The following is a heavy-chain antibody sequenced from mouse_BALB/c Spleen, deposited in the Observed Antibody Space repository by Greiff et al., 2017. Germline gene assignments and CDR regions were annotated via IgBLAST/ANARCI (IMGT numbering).Heavy chain of an antibody. CDR2: IYPGNVNT. J-gene: IGHJ3*01. V-gene: IGHV1S56*01. Sequence: QVQLKESGPELVKPGASVRISCKASGYTFTSYYIHWVKQRPGQGLEWIGWIYPGNVNTKYNEKFKGKATLTADKSSSTAYMQLSSLTSEDSAVYFCARRDLLSAWFAYWGQGTLVTVSA. CDR3: ARRDLLSAWFAY. CDR1: GYTFTSYY. D-gene: IGHD2-1*01.